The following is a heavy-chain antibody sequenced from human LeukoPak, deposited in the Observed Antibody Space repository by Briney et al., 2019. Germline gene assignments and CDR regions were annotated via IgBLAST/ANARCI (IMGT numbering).Heavy chain of an antibody. J-gene: IGHJ5*02. CDR1: GYTLTELS. Sequence: ASVKVSCKVSGYTLTELSMHWVRQAPGKGLEWMGGFDPEDGETIYAQKFQGRVTMTEDTSTDTAYMELSSLRSEDTAVYYCATLVGIAAAGRNWFDPWGQETLVTVSS. V-gene: IGHV1-24*01. CDR2: FDPEDGET. D-gene: IGHD6-13*01. CDR3: ATLVGIAAAGRNWFDP.